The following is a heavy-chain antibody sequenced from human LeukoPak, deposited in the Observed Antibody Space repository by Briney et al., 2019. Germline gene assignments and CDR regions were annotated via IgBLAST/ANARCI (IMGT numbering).Heavy chain of an antibody. CDR3: ARGALYDDILTGIDY. CDR2: ISSSSSYI. D-gene: IGHD3-9*01. J-gene: IGHJ4*02. CDR1: GFTYSSYS. Sequence: PGGSLRLSCAASGFTYSSYSMNWVRQAPGKGLEWVSSISSSSSYIYYADSVKGRFTISRDNAKNSMYLQMNSLRAEDTAVYYCARGALYDDILTGIDYWGQGTLVTVSS. V-gene: IGHV3-21*01.